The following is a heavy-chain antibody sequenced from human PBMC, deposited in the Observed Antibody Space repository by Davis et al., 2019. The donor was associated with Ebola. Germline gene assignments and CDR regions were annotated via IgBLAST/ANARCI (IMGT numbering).Heavy chain of an antibody. D-gene: IGHD3-16*01. CDR3: ARTSYYDYVWGAD. Sequence: PGGSLSLSCAASGFTFSSYAMSWVRQAPGKGLEWVSAISGSGGSTYYADSVKGRFTISRDNSKNTLYLQMNSLRAEDTAVYYCARTSYYDYVWGADWGQGTLVTVSS. CDR2: ISGSGGST. V-gene: IGHV3-23*01. CDR1: GFTFSSYA. J-gene: IGHJ4*02.